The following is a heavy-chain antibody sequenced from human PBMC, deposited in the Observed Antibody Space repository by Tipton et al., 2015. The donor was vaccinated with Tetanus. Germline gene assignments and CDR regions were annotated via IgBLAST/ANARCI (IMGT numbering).Heavy chain of an antibody. V-gene: IGHV3-20*04. CDR2: IDWNGGTT. J-gene: IGHJ3*02. D-gene: IGHD2-15*01. CDR1: GFRFDLYG. Sequence: SLRLSCAASGFRFDLYGMSWVRQTPGKGLEWVSAIDWNGGTTGYADSVRGRFTISRDNSKNTLYLQMNSLRAEDTAVYYCGGFSFSDDLDIWGRGTMVTVSS. CDR3: GGFSFSDDLDI.